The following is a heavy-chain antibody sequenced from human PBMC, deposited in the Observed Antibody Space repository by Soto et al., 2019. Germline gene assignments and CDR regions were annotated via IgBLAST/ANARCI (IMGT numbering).Heavy chain of an antibody. CDR3: ARDRNYGSGSYYGYFDY. CDR1: GGSISSSNW. Sequence: ASETLSLTCAVSGGSISSSNWWSWVRQPPGKGLEWIGEIYHSGSTNYNPSLKSRVTISVDRSKNQFSLKLSSVTAADTAVYYCARDRNYGSGSYYGYFDYWGQGTLVTVSS. V-gene: IGHV4-4*02. CDR2: IYHSGST. D-gene: IGHD3-10*01. J-gene: IGHJ4*02.